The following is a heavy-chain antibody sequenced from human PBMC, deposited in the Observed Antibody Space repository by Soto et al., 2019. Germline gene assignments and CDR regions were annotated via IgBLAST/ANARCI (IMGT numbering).Heavy chain of an antibody. J-gene: IGHJ5*02. V-gene: IGHV3-13*01. CDR1: GFTFSSYD. CDR3: ARGPSSGWANWFDP. Sequence: GGSLRLSCAASGFTFSSYDMHWVRQATGKGLEWVSAIGTAGDTYYPGSVKGRFTISRENAKNSLYLQMNSLRAGDTAVYYCARGPSSGWANWFDPWGQGTLVTVSS. D-gene: IGHD6-19*01. CDR2: IGTAGDT.